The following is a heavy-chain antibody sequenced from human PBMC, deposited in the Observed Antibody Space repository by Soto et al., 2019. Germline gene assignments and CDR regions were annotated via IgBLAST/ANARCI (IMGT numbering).Heavy chain of an antibody. D-gene: IGHD4-17*01. V-gene: IGHV3-74*01. CDR2: INGDGTTT. CDR3: VRDLSVTTKFDY. CDR1: GFTFSSYW. J-gene: IGHJ4*02. Sequence: EVQLVESGGGLVQPGGSLRLSCAASGFTFSSYWMHWVRQAPGKGLVWVSRINGDGTTTGYADFVKGRFSISRDSAKNTLYLQMNSLRAEDTAVYYCVRDLSVTTKFDYWGQGTLGTVSS.